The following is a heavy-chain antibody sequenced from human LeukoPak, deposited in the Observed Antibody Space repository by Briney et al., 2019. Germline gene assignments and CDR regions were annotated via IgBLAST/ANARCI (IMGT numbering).Heavy chain of an antibody. Sequence: GRSLRLSCAASGFTFSHYGMHWVRQAPGKGLEWVAVIWSDGTEKYYGDAVKGRFTISRDNSRNTAYLQMNSLRGEDTAVYYCAKDAQRGFDYSNSLEYWGQGTLVTVSS. D-gene: IGHD4-11*01. J-gene: IGHJ4*02. CDR3: AKDAQRGFDYSNSLEY. CDR2: IWSDGTEK. CDR1: GFTFSHYG. V-gene: IGHV3-33*06.